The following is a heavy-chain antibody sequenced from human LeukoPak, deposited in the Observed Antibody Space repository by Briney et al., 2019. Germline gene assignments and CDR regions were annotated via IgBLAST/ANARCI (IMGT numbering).Heavy chain of an antibody. J-gene: IGHJ6*02. V-gene: IGHV3-33*01. CDR1: GFTFSSYG. D-gene: IGHD3-22*01. CDR3: ARDLYDSSGYYLYYYYGMDV. CDR2: IWYDGSSK. Sequence: PGRSLRLSCAASGFTFSSYGMHWVRQAPGKGLEWVAVIWYDGSSKYYADSVKGRFTISRDNSKNTLYLQMNSLRAEDTAVYYCARDLYDSSGYYLYYYYGMDVWGQGTTVTVSS.